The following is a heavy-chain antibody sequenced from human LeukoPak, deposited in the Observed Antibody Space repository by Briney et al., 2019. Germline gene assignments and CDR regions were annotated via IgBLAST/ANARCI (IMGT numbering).Heavy chain of an antibody. Sequence: VASVKVSCKASGYTFTSYYMRWVRQAPGQGLEWMGIINPSGGSTSYAQKFQGRVTMTRDMSTSTVYMELSSLRSEDTAVYYCAGGHYDFWSGYFNWFDPWGQGTLVTVSS. CDR2: INPSGGST. CDR3: AGGHYDFWSGYFNWFDP. CDR1: GYTFTSYY. V-gene: IGHV1-46*01. J-gene: IGHJ5*02. D-gene: IGHD3-3*01.